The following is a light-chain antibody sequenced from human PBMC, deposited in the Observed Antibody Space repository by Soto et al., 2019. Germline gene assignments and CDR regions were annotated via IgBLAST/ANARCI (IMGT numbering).Light chain of an antibody. CDR3: QQYGSSPFT. J-gene: IGKJ5*01. CDR1: HSLLHITGETF. V-gene: IGKV2D-29*01. CDR2: WAS. Sequence: DVVMTHTPLSLSVAPGQPASISCNSSHSLLHITGETFLFWYLRKPGQPPRLFIYWASTRGSGVPDRFSGSGSGTDFTLTISRLEPEDFVVYYCQQYGSSPFTFGQGTRLEIK.